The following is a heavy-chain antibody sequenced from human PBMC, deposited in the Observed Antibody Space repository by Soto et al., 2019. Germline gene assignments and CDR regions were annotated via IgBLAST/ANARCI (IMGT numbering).Heavy chain of an antibody. CDR2: IWYDGSNK. J-gene: IGHJ3*02. Sequence: PGGSLRISCAASGFTFSSYGMHWVRQAPGKGLEWVAVIWYDGSNKYYADSVKGRFTISRDNSKNTLYLQMNSLRAEDTAVYYCARDAASYSGYADDAFDIWGQGTMVTVSS. D-gene: IGHD5-12*01. V-gene: IGHV3-33*01. CDR1: GFTFSSYG. CDR3: ARDAASYSGYADDAFDI.